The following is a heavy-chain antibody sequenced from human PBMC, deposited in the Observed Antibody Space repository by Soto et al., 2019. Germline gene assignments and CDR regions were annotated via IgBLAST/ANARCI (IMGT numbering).Heavy chain of an antibody. V-gene: IGHV4-59*01. CDR2: IYYSGST. D-gene: IGHD5-18*01. J-gene: IGHJ6*02. CDR1: GGSISSYY. Sequence: PSETLSLTCTVSGGSISSYYWSWIRQPPGKGLEWIGYIYYSGSTNYNPSLKSRVTISVDTSKNQFSLKLSSVTAADTAVYYCARDRGADTDMVKNADYYYYYGMDVWGQGTTVTVSS. CDR3: ARDRGADTDMVKNADYYYYYGMDV.